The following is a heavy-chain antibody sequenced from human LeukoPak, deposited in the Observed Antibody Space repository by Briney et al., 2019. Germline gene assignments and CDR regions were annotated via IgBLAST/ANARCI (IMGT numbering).Heavy chain of an antibody. CDR1: GFTFSRNG. V-gene: IGHV3-30*02. D-gene: IGHD3-10*01. CDR2: IRNDGGNG. J-gene: IGHJ4*02. CDR3: AVGVDFYFDY. Sequence: GGSLRLSCTVSGFTFSRNGMHWVRQAPGKGLEGGIYIRNDGGNGYYADSVKSRFTISRDNFKNQLSLQMNSLRPEDTAVYYCAVGVDFYFDYWGQGTLVTVSS.